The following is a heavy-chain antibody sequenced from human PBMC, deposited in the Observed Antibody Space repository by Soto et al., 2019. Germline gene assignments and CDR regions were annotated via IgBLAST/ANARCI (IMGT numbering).Heavy chain of an antibody. CDR1: GGSISTYY. CDR3: ARTVRYLHNSGSGNPTFDP. Sequence: SETLSLTCTVSGGSISTYYWSWIRQPPGKGLEWIGYIYYSGSTDYNPSLKSRVSISIDTSKNQFSLRLSSVTAADTAIYYCARTVRYLHNSGSGNPTFDPWGQGTLVNVSS. D-gene: IGHD3-10*01. J-gene: IGHJ5*02. CDR2: IYYSGST. V-gene: IGHV4-59*01.